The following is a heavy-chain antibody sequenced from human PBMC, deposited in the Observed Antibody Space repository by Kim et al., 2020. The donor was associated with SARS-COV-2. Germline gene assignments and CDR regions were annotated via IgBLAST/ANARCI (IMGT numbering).Heavy chain of an antibody. V-gene: IGHV3-23*01. CDR2: ISASGDGA. CDR1: GFTFSNYA. CDR3: AKQTTTSCYNPGAF. D-gene: IGHD2-2*02. Sequence: GGSLRLSCAASGFTFSNYAMSWVRQVPGKGLEWVSAISASGDGAYYADSVKGRFTISRDNSKNTLYLQMNSPRAEDTAVYYCAKQTTTSCYNPGAFWGHG. J-gene: IGHJ2*01.